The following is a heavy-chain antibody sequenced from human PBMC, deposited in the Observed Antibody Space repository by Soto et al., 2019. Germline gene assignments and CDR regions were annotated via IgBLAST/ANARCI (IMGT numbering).Heavy chain of an antibody. Sequence: QVQLVESGGGVVQPGRSLRLSCAASGFTFSSYGMHWVRQAPGKGLEWVAVIWYDGSNKYYADSVKGRFTISRDNSKNTLYLQMNSLRAEDTAVYYCARVQNPYGGYYYGMDVWGQGTTVTVSS. CDR3: ARVQNPYGGYYYGMDV. J-gene: IGHJ6*02. CDR1: GFTFSSYG. CDR2: IWYDGSNK. D-gene: IGHD3-10*01. V-gene: IGHV3-33*01.